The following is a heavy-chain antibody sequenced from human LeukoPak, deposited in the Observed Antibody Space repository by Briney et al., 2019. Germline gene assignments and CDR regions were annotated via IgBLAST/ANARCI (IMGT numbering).Heavy chain of an antibody. CDR2: INPNSGGT. J-gene: IGHJ4*02. CDR3: ARGEGDCYCFDY. V-gene: IGHV1-2*02. CDR1: GYTFTGYY. D-gene: IGHD2-21*02. Sequence: ASVKVSCKASGYTFTGYYMHWVRQAPGQGLEWMGWINPNSGGTNYAQKFQGRVTMTRDTSTSTVYMELSSLRSEDTAVYYCARGEGDCYCFDYWGQGTLVTVSS.